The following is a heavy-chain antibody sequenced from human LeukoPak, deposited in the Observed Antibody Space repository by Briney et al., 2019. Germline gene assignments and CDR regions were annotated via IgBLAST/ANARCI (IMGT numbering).Heavy chain of an antibody. V-gene: IGHV3-23*01. D-gene: IGHD3-10*01. J-gene: IGHJ6*02. Sequence: SGGSLRLSCAASGFTFSNYAMSWVRQAPGKGLEWVSAISGSGGSTYYADSVKGRFTISRDNSNNTLFLQMNSLRADDTAMYYCARDFPRSATYFYYAMDVWGQGTTVTVSS. CDR2: ISGSGGST. CDR3: ARDFPRSATYFYYAMDV. CDR1: GFTFSNYA.